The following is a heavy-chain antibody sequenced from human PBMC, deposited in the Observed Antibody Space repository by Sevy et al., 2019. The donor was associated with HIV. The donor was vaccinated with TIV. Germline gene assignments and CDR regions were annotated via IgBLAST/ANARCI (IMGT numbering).Heavy chain of an antibody. CDR2: IRSQTFGGTT. Sequence: GGSLRLSCTASGFKFGDYAMSWLRQAPGKGLEWVGFIRSQTFGGTTEYAASVKDRFAISRDDSRSIAYLQMDSLTTEDTAIYFCTRVRGTISHYYYFGMDVWGQGTTVTVSS. J-gene: IGHJ6*02. D-gene: IGHD3-16*01. V-gene: IGHV3-49*03. CDR1: GFKFGDYA. CDR3: TRVRGTISHYYYFGMDV.